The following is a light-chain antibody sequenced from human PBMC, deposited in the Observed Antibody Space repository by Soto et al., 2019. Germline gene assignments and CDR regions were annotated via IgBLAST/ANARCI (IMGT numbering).Light chain of an antibody. J-gene: IGLJ7*01. CDR3: VTWDDDLSAAV. CDR2: IDH. V-gene: IGLV1-44*01. CDR1: SSNIEGNT. Sequence: QSALTQPPSLSGTPGQSVTISCSGSSSNIEGNTVHWYQHLPGTAPKLLIYIDHNRPSGIPDRFSGSKSGTSASLAISGLQSEDEADYYCVTWDDDLSAAVFGGGTQRTVL.